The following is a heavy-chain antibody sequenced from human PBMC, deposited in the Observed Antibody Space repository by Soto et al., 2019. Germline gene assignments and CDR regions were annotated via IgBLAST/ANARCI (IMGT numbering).Heavy chain of an antibody. Sequence: ASVKVSCKASGYTFTSYDINWVRQATGQGLEWMGWMNPNNGNTNYAQKLQGRVTMTTDTSTSTAYMELRSLRSDDTAVYYCARVYSSSWYRDYYYYMDVWGKGTTVTVSS. D-gene: IGHD6-13*01. CDR1: GYTFTSYD. J-gene: IGHJ6*03. CDR2: MNPNNGNT. V-gene: IGHV1-18*01. CDR3: ARVYSSSWYRDYYYYMDV.